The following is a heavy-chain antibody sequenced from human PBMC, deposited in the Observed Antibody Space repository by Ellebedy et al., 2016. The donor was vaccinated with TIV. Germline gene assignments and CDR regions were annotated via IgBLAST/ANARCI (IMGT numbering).Heavy chain of an antibody. D-gene: IGHD2-2*01. Sequence: GGSLRLXXAASGFTFSSYAMSWVRQAPGKGLEWVSAISGSGGSTYYADSVKGRFTISRDNSKNTLYLQMNSLRAEDTAVYYCAKYGCSSTSCSTGMDVWGQGTTVTVSS. CDR1: GFTFSSYA. CDR2: ISGSGGST. J-gene: IGHJ6*02. CDR3: AKYGCSSTSCSTGMDV. V-gene: IGHV3-23*01.